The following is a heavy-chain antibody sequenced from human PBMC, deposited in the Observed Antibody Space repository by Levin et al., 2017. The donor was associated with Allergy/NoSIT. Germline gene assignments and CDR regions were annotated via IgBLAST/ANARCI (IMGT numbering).Heavy chain of an antibody. CDR2: IYYRGNV. V-gene: IGHV4-39*02. Sequence: RSQTLSFTCTVSGGSISTSTYHWGWIRQPPGKGLEWIGSIYYRGNVYYSPSLESRVTLFVDTSNNHFSLKLRSVTAADTAMYYCARLFNGCPGDIRGQGTMVTVSS. CDR3: ARLFNGCPGDI. J-gene: IGHJ3*02. D-gene: IGHD5-24*01. CDR1: GGSISTSTYH.